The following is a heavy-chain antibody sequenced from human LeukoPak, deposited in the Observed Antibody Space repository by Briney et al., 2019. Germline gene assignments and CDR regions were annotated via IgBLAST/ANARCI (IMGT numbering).Heavy chain of an antibody. D-gene: IGHD3-10*01. Sequence: GGSLRLSCAASGFTYSSYWMHWVRQAPGKGLEYVSAIKNNGGGTYYASSVQGRFTVSRDNSRSTLYLQMDSLRPDDMAIYYCARVQSTVRGIQGPFDLWGQGTLVTVS. CDR2: IKNNGGGT. J-gene: IGHJ4*02. CDR3: ARVQSTVRGIQGPFDL. CDR1: GFTYSSYW. V-gene: IGHV3-64*01.